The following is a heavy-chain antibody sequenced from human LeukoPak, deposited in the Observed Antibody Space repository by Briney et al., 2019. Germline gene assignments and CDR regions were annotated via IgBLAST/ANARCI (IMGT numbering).Heavy chain of an antibody. Sequence: GGSLRLSCAASGFSVNNKYMDWVRQAPGKGLEWVSDIHNFGTTYYADSVKGRFTITRDSSRNTMYLQMSSLRAEDTAVYYCAGGPYSGSGSGPGYLNPWGLGTLVTVSS. V-gene: IGHV3-53*01. D-gene: IGHD3-10*01. CDR2: IHNFGTT. J-gene: IGHJ5*02. CDR3: AGGPYSGSGSGPGYLNP. CDR1: GFSVNNKY.